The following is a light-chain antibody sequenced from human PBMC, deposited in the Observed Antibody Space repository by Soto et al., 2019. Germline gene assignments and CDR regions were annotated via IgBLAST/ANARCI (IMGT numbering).Light chain of an antibody. V-gene: IGKV1-39*01. CDR1: QGISTY. J-gene: IGKJ1*01. CDR2: AAS. Sequence: KSLSSLSSKEEDGAPITCRASQGISTYLNWYQQKPGKAPKVLIYAASSLQSGVPSRFSGSGSETDFTLTISSLQPEDFATYSCQQSNSITWTFGQRTNVDVK. CDR3: QQSNSITWT.